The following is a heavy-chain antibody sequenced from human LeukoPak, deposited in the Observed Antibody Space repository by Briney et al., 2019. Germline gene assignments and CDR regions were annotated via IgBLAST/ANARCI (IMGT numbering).Heavy chain of an antibody. CDR1: GLTVSSNY. D-gene: IGHD1-26*01. CDR2: ISSSSSYI. J-gene: IGHJ4*02. Sequence: PGGSLRLSCAASGLTVSSNYMNWVRQAPGKGLEWVSSISSSSSYIYYADSVKGRFTISRDNAKNSLYLQMNSLRAEDTAVHYCARDGPWELLSRGSSVFDYWGQGTLVTVSS. V-gene: IGHV3-21*01. CDR3: ARDGPWELLSRGSSVFDY.